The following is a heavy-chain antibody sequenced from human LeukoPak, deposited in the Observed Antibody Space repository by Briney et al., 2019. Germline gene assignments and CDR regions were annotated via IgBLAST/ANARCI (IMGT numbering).Heavy chain of an antibody. J-gene: IGHJ6*03. CDR3: AKTLGEYDILRDYYYYMDV. D-gene: IGHD3-9*01. Sequence: PGGSLRLSCTASGFTFSSYAMSWVRQAPGKGLEWVSAISGSGGSTYYADSVKGRFTISRDNSKNTLYLQMNSLRAEDTAVYYCAKTLGEYDILRDYYYYMDVWGKGTTVTVSS. CDR1: GFTFSSYA. CDR2: ISGSGGST. V-gene: IGHV3-23*01.